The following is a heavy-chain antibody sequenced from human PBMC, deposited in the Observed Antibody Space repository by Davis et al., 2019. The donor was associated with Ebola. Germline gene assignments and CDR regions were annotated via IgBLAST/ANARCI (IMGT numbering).Heavy chain of an antibody. D-gene: IGHD2-21*02. CDR1: GGSISSYY. CDR3: ARNLVTGLSFDALDF. V-gene: IGHV4-59*01. Sequence: MPSETLSLTCTVSGGSISSYYWSWIRQPPGKGLEWMGYFYHGGSTIYNRSFKSRISISVDTSKNQFSLRLSAVTAADTAVYYCARNLVTGLSFDALDFWGQGTLFTVSS. J-gene: IGHJ3*01. CDR2: FYHGGST.